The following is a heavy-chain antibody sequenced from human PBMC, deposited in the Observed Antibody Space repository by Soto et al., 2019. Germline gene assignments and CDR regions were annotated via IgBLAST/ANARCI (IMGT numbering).Heavy chain of an antibody. V-gene: IGHV1-69*12. CDR1: GGTFSSYA. Sequence: QVQLVQSGAEVKKPGSSVKVSCKASGGTFSSYAISWVRQAPGQGLEWMGGIIPIFGTANYAQKFQGRVTITADESTITAYRELSSLRSEDTAVYYCARGLYSGSYSPFDYWGQGTLVTVSS. J-gene: IGHJ4*02. CDR3: ARGLYSGSYSPFDY. CDR2: IIPIFGTA. D-gene: IGHD1-26*01.